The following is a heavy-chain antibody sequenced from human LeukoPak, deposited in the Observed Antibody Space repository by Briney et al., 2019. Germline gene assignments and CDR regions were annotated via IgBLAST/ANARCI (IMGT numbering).Heavy chain of an antibody. CDR2: IYNSGST. Sequence: PSETLSLTCAVSGGSISSNNWWSWVRPPPGKGLERIGVIYNSGSTNYNPSLKSRVTISVDNSKNQFSLRLSSVTAADTAVYYCARSGNSWCFDLWGRGTLVTVSS. J-gene: IGHJ2*01. CDR3: ARSGNSWCFDL. D-gene: IGHD4-23*01. V-gene: IGHV4-4*02. CDR1: GGSISSNNW.